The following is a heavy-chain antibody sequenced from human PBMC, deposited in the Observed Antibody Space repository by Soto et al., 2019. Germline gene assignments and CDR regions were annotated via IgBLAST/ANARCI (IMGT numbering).Heavy chain of an antibody. CDR1: GFTFSSYS. CDR2: ISSSSSYI. D-gene: IGHD1-26*01. J-gene: IGHJ4*02. V-gene: IGHV3-21*01. CDR3: ARDLVGATTFDY. Sequence: EVQLVESGGGLVKPGGSLRLSCAASGFTFSSYSMSWVRQAPGKGLEWVSSISSSSSYIYYADSVKGRFTISRDNAKNSLYLQMNSLRAEDTAVYYCARDLVGATTFDYWGQGTLVTVSS.